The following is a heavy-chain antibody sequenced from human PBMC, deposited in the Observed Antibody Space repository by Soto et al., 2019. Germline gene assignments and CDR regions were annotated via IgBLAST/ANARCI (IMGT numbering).Heavy chain of an antibody. CDR1: GFTFSNYA. V-gene: IGHV3-23*01. CDR2: VSATAGTT. D-gene: IGHD3-16*01. J-gene: IGHJ4*02. Sequence: GGSLRLSCAASGFTFSNYAMSWVRQAPGKGLEWVSLVSATAGTTYYTDSVKGRFTISRDNSRNTVHLQMNSLRADDTAVYFCAKDRLAGRVDYCGQGTLVTVSS. CDR3: AKDRLAGRVDY.